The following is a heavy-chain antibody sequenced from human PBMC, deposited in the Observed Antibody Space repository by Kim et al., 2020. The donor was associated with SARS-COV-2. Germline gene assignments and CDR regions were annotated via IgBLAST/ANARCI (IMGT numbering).Heavy chain of an antibody. Sequence: HPANSRFTITRDTAKNTMSLQMNSLRAEDTAEYYCAKASSWYDYYGIDVWGQGTTVTVSS. CDR3: AKASSWYDYYGIDV. J-gene: IGHJ6*02. D-gene: IGHD6-13*01. V-gene: IGHV3-23*01.